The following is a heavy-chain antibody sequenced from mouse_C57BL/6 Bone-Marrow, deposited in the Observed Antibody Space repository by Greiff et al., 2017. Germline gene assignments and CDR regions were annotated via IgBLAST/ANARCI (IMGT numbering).Heavy chain of an antibody. CDR1: GYSITSGYY. CDR3: AREEGLTTVVATGDY. CDR2: ISYDGSN. J-gene: IGHJ2*01. D-gene: IGHD1-1*01. V-gene: IGHV3-6*01. Sequence: DVKLQESGPGLVKPSQSLSLTCSVTGYSITSGYYWNWIRQFPGNKLEWMGYISYDGSNNYNPSLKNRISITRDTSKNQFFLKLNSVTTEDTATYYCAREEGLTTVVATGDYWGQGTTLTVSS.